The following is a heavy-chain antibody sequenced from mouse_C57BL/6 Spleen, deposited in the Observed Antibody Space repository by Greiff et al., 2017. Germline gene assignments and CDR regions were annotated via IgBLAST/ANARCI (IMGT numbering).Heavy chain of an antibody. D-gene: IGHD1-1*01. J-gene: IGHJ2*01. CDR3: AGYYGSSYDYFDY. CDR2: IYPGDGDT. Sequence: QVQLQQSGPELVKPGASVKISCKASGYAFSSSWMNWVKQRPGKGLEWIGRIYPGDGDTNYNGKFKGKATLTADKSSSTAYMQLSSLTSEDSAVYFCAGYYGSSYDYFDYWGQGTTLTVSS. CDR1: GYAFSSSW. V-gene: IGHV1-82*01.